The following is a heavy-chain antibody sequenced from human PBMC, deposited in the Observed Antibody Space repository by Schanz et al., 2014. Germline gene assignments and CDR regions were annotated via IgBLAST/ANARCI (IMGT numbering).Heavy chain of an antibody. J-gene: IGHJ4*02. D-gene: IGHD5-18*01. Sequence: QVQLVESGGGVVQPGRSLRLSCAASGFTFSKYGMHWVRQAPGKGLEWVAVIWYDGSNKDYADSVKGRFTISRDNSRNTLYLEIDTLRPEDTAVYFCAREMDTAIGDYWGQGTLVTVSS. CDR1: GFTFSKYG. CDR2: IWYDGSNK. CDR3: AREMDTAIGDY. V-gene: IGHV3-33*01.